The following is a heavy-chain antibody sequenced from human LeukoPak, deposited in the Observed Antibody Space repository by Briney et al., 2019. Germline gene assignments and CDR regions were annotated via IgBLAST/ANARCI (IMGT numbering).Heavy chain of an antibody. CDR1: GGTFSSYA. J-gene: IGHJ4*02. CDR2: IIPIFGTA. Sequence: GASVKVSCKASGGTFSSYAISWVRQAPGQGLEWMGGIIPIFGTANYAQKFQGRVTITADESTSTAYMELSSLRSEDTAVYYCARVLRIAVAEYYFDYWGQGTLVTVSS. D-gene: IGHD6-19*01. CDR3: ARVLRIAVAEYYFDY. V-gene: IGHV1-69*13.